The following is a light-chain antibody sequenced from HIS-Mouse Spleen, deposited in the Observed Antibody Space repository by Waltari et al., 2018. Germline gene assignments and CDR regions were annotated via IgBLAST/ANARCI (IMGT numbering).Light chain of an antibody. J-gene: IGLJ2*01. CDR1: ALQKKY. CDR2: EDS. Sequence: SYELTQPPSVSVSPGQTARITCSGDALQKKYAYWYQQKSGQAPVLVIYEDSKRPSGIPERCSGSSSGTMATLTISGAQVEDEADYYCYSTDSSGNHRVFGGWTKLTVL. V-gene: IGLV3-10*01. CDR3: YSTDSSGNHRV.